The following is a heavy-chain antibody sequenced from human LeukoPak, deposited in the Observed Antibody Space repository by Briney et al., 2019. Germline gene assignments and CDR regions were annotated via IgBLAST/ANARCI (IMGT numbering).Heavy chain of an antibody. CDR2: INPSGGRT. CDR1: GYTFTSYY. V-gene: IGHV1-46*01. D-gene: IGHD6-13*01. CDR3: ARDSGSSSWYDTIDY. J-gene: IGHJ4*02. Sequence: ASVTVSFTASGYTFTSYYMHWVRQAPGQGLEWMGIINPSGGRTSYAQKFQGRVTMTRDTSTSTVYMELSSLRSEDTAVYYCARDSGSSSWYDTIDYWGQGTLVTVSS.